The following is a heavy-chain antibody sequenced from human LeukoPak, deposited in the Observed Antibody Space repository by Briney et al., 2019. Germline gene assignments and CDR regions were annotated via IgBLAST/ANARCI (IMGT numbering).Heavy chain of an antibody. V-gene: IGHV3-21*01. CDR2: ISSSSSYI. CDR1: GFTFSSYS. J-gene: IGHJ4*02. Sequence: GGAVRLSCAASGFTFSSYSMNWVRQAPGKGLEWVSSISSSSSYIYYADSVKGRFTISRDNAKNSLYLQMNSLRAEDTAVYYCASNLGFGELSPDYWGQGTRVSVPS. D-gene: IGHD3-10*01. CDR3: ASNLGFGELSPDY.